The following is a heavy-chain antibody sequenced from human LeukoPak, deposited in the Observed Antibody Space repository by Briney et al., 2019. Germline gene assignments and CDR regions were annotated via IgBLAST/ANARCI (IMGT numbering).Heavy chain of an antibody. J-gene: IGHJ4*02. V-gene: IGHV1-24*01. CDR3: ATNSQTDRQLSHFYDSSGYRFDY. Sequence: ASVKVSCKVSGYTLTELSMHWVRQAPGKGREWMGGFDPEDGETIYAQKFQGRVTMTEDTSTDTAYMELSSLRPEDTAVYYCATNSQTDRQLSHFYDSSGYRFDYWGQGTLVTVSS. CDR2: FDPEDGET. D-gene: IGHD3-22*01. CDR1: GYTLTELS.